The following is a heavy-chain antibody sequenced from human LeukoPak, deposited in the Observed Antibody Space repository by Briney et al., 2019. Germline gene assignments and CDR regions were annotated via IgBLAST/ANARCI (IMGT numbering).Heavy chain of an antibody. CDR1: GFTFDDYA. Sequence: PGGSLRLSCAASGFTFDDYAMHWVRHAPGKGLEWVSGISWNSGSIGYEDSVKGRFTIPRDNAKNSLYLQMNSLRAEDTALYYCAKDINPSLGGGTEFDYWGQGTLVTVSS. CDR2: ISWNSGSI. D-gene: IGHD1-26*01. J-gene: IGHJ4*02. CDR3: AKDINPSLGGGTEFDY. V-gene: IGHV3-9*01.